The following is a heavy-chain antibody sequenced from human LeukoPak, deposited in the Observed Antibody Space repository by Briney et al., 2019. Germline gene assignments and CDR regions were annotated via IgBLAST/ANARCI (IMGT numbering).Heavy chain of an antibody. V-gene: IGHV3-7*05. CDR2: INQDGSEK. CDR1: GSTFSSYW. Sequence: GGSLRLSCAASGSTFSSYWMSWARQAPGKGLEWVANINQDGSEKSYVDSVKGRFTISRDNAKKSLYLEMNSLRADDTALYYCGTAAAGYYFDYWGQGTLVTVSS. CDR3: GTAAAGYYFDY. D-gene: IGHD6-19*01. J-gene: IGHJ4*02.